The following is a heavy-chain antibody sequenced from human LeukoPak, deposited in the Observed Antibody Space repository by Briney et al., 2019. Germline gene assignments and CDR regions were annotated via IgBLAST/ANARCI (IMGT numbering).Heavy chain of an antibody. Sequence: SETLSLTCTVSGGTISDYYWSWIRQPAGKGLEWIGRIQTSGSTHYSPSLKSRVTISLDTFKNQFSLKLTSVTAADTAVYYCASQYYYDSSGYYDSLYFQHWGQGTLVTVSS. CDR3: ASQYYYDSSGYYDSLYFQH. CDR1: GGTISDYY. CDR2: IQTSGST. V-gene: IGHV4-4*07. D-gene: IGHD3-22*01. J-gene: IGHJ1*01.